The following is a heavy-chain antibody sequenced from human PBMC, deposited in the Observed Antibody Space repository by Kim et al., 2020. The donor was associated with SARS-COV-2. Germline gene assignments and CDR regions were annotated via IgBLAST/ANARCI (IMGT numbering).Heavy chain of an antibody. V-gene: IGHV1-69*04. CDR2: IIPILGIA. Sequence: SVKVSCKASGGTFSSYAISWVRQAPGQGLEWMGRIIPILGIANYAQKFQGRVTITADKSTSTAYMELSSLRSEDTAVYYCARAICSSTSCYAYYYYYGMDVCGQGTTVTVSS. D-gene: IGHD2-2*01. CDR3: ARAICSSTSCYAYYYYYGMDV. J-gene: IGHJ6*02. CDR1: GGTFSSYA.